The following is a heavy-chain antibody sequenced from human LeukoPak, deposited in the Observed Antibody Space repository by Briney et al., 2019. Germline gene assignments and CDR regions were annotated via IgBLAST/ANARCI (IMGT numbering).Heavy chain of an antibody. CDR2: ISGSGGST. Sequence: GGSLRLSCAASGFTFSSYAMSWVRQAPGKGLEWVSAISGSGGSTYYADSVKGRFTISRDNAKNSLYLQMNSLRAEDTAVYYCARDTMGATDYWGQGTLVTVSS. D-gene: IGHD1-26*01. CDR3: ARDTMGATDY. J-gene: IGHJ4*02. CDR1: GFTFSSYA. V-gene: IGHV3-23*01.